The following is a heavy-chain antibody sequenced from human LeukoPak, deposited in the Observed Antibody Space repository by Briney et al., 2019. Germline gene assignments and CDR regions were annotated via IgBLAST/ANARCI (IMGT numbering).Heavy chain of an antibody. D-gene: IGHD3-22*01. CDR2: IHISGST. CDR1: SGSINSGSYS. Sequence: PSETLSLPCTVSSGSINSGSYSWTWIRQPAGKGLEWIGRIHISGSTDYTPSLKSRVTISVDTSKNQFSLKLSSVTAADTAVYYCARADRSGYFGNVVAFDIWGQGTMVTVSS. V-gene: IGHV4-61*02. J-gene: IGHJ3*02. CDR3: ARADRSGYFGNVVAFDI.